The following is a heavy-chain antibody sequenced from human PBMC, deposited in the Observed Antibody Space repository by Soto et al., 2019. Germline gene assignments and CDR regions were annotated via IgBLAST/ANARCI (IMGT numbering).Heavy chain of an antibody. Sequence: QVPLVQSGAEVKKPGSSVKVSCKASGGTFSSYTISWVRQAPGQGLEWMGRIIPILGIANYAQKFQGRVTITADKSTSTAYMELSSLRSEDTAVYYCASGIGTMVRGVISYWGQGTLVTVSS. CDR2: IIPILGIA. J-gene: IGHJ4*02. D-gene: IGHD3-10*01. CDR1: GGTFSSYT. CDR3: ASGIGTMVRGVISY. V-gene: IGHV1-69*02.